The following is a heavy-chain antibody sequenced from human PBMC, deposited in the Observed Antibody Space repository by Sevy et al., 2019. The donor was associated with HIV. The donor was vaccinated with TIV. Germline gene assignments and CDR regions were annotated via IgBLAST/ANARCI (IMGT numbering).Heavy chain of an antibody. V-gene: IGHV3-21*01. CDR2: ISSSSSYI. Sequence: GGSLRLSCAASAFTFSSYSMNWVRQAPGKGLEWVSSISSSSSYIYYADSVKGRFTISRDNAKNSLYLQMNSLRAEDTAVYYCARDGPCSGGSCYSAYWGQGTLVTVSS. D-gene: IGHD2-15*01. CDR1: AFTFSSYS. CDR3: ARDGPCSGGSCYSAY. J-gene: IGHJ4*02.